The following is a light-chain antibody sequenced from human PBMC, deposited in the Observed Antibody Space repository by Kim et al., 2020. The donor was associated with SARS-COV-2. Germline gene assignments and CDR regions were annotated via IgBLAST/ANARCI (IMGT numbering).Light chain of an antibody. Sequence: GQRVTISCSGSSSNIASNTVNWYQQLPGTAPNLLVFSNDQRPSGVPDRFSGSKSGTSASLAISGLQSDDESDYYCAAWDDSLNGWVFGGGTKLTVL. V-gene: IGLV1-44*01. J-gene: IGLJ3*02. CDR3: AAWDDSLNGWV. CDR2: SND. CDR1: SSNIASNT.